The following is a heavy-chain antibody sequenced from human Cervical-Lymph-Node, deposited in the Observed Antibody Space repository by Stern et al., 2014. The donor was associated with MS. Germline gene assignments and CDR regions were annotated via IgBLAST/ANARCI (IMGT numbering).Heavy chain of an antibody. CDR1: GLIFSSYT. V-gene: IGHV3-48*02. D-gene: IGHD2-15*01. J-gene: IGHJ1*01. CDR2: IGSSSSTI. Sequence: VQLVESGGGLVQPGGSLRLSCAASGLIFSSYTMNWVRQAPGKVLEWISSIGSSSSTIYYADSVKGRFTISRDNAKNALYLQMNSLRDEDTAVYYCARDYCSGGSCYGYFQHWGQGTLVTVSS. CDR3: ARDYCSGGSCYGYFQH.